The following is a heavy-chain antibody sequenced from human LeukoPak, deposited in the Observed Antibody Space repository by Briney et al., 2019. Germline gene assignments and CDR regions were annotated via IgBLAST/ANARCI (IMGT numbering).Heavy chain of an antibody. D-gene: IGHD3-9*01. CDR3: ARARYFDWLYYFDY. Sequence: PSGTLSLTCGVSGVSISSSNWWSWVRQPPGKGLEWIGEIYHSGSTNYNPSLKSRVTISVDKSKNQFSLKLSSVTAADTAVYYCARARYFDWLYYFDYWGQGTLVTVSS. J-gene: IGHJ4*02. CDR1: GVSISSSNW. V-gene: IGHV4-4*02. CDR2: IYHSGST.